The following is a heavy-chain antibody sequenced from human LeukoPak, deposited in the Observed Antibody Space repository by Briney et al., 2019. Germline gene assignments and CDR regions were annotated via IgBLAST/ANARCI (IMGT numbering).Heavy chain of an antibody. CDR1: GFTFSSYA. J-gene: IGHJ4*02. V-gene: IGHV3-30-3*01. CDR2: ISYDGSNK. D-gene: IGHD4-17*01. Sequence: GGSLRLSCATSGFTFSSYAMHWVRQAPGKGLEWVAVISYDGSNKYYADSVKGRFTISRDNSKNTLYLQMNSLRAEDTAVYYCARLISSFDYGDYTEDYWGQGTLVTVSS. CDR3: ARLISSFDYGDYTEDY.